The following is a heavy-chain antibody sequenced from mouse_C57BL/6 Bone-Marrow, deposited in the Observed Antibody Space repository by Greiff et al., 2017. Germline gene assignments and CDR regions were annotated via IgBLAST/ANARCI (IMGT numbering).Heavy chain of an antibody. J-gene: IGHJ1*03. V-gene: IGHV14-4*01. CDR1: GFNIKDDY. Sequence: VQLKESGAELVRPGASVQLSCTASGFNIKDDYMHWVKQRPEQGLEWIGWIDPENGDTEYASKFQGKATITADTSSNTAYLQLSSLTSEDTAVYYCTTGGSSYNWYFDVWGTGTTVTVSS. D-gene: IGHD1-1*01. CDR2: IDPENGDT. CDR3: TTGGSSYNWYFDV.